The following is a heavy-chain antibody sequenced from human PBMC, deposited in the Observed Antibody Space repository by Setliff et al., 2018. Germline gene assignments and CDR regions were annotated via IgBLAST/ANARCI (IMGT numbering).Heavy chain of an antibody. CDR1: GFTFSSYA. J-gene: IGHJ4*02. Sequence: GGSLRLSCAASGFTFSSYAMTWVRQAPGKGLEWVSGISGYGSRTYYADSVKGRFTISRDNAKNSLYLQMNSLRAEDTAVYYCASTQRGTSSECWGQGTLVTVSS. V-gene: IGHV3-23*01. CDR2: ISGYGSRT. D-gene: IGHD6-6*01. CDR3: ASTQRGTSSEC.